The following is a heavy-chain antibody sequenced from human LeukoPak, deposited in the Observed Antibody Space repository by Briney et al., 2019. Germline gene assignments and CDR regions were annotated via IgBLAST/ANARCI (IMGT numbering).Heavy chain of an antibody. CDR3: ARERDSSSWDSYYYYYYMDV. J-gene: IGHJ6*03. Sequence: GGSLRLSCAASGFTFSSYWMSWVRQAPGKGLEWVANIKQDGSEKYYVDSVKGRFTISRDNAKNSLYLQMNSLRAEDTAVYYCARERDSSSWDSYYYYYYMDVWGKGTTVTVSS. CDR1: GFTFSSYW. CDR2: IKQDGSEK. D-gene: IGHD6-13*01. V-gene: IGHV3-7*01.